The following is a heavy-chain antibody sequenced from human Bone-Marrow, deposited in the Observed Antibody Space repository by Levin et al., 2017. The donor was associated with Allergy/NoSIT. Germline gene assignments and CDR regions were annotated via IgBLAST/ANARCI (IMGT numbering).Heavy chain of an antibody. V-gene: IGHV1-46*01. CDR3: ARDREHNYGTHTVNWFDP. CDR2: IDTSGGSA. D-gene: IGHD4-17*01. CDR1: GYTFSSYY. J-gene: IGHJ5*02. Sequence: VASVKVSCKASGYTFSSYYIHWVRQAPGQGLEWMGIIDTSGGSANYARKFQGRVTMTRDTSTNTVYMELSSLRSEDTAIYYCARDREHNYGTHTVNWFDPWGQGTLVTVSS.